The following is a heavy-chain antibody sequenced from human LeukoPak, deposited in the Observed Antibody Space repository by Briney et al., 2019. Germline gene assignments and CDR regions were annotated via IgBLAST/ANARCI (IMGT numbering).Heavy chain of an antibody. J-gene: IGHJ4*02. CDR1: GGTFSSYA. Sequence: SVKVSCKASGGTFSSYAISWVRQAPGQGLEWMGGIIPIFGTANYAQKFQGRVTITADESTSTAYMELSSLRSEDTAVYYCARGDCSGGSCYSFLGSYWGQGTLVTVSS. CDR3: ARGDCSGGSCYSFLGSY. CDR2: IIPIFGTA. D-gene: IGHD2-15*01. V-gene: IGHV1-69*13.